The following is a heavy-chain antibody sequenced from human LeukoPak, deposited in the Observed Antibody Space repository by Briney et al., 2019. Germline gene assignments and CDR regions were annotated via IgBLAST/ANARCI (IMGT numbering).Heavy chain of an antibody. D-gene: IGHD1-1*01. CDR1: GFTFSSYE. V-gene: IGHV3-48*03. J-gene: IGHJ4*02. Sequence: GGSLRLSCAASGFTFSSYEINWVRQAPGKGLEWVSYISSSGSTIYYADSVKGRFTISRDNAKNSLYLQMNSLRAEDTALYYCARVRRGQELDYWGQGTLVTVSS. CDR3: ARVRRGQELDY. CDR2: ISSSGSTI.